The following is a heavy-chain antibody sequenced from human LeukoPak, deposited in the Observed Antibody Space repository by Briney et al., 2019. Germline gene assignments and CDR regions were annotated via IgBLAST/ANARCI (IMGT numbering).Heavy chain of an antibody. J-gene: IGHJ3*02. CDR1: GFTFSNYW. CDR3: ARALRPGAFDI. CDR2: IKTDGSEK. V-gene: IGHV3-7*01. Sequence: PGGSLRLSCEGSGFTFSNYWMGWVRQAPGKGLQWVANIKTDGSEKYYVDSVKGRFTISRDNAKNSLYLQMNSLRAEDTAVYYCARALRPGAFDIWGQGTMVTVSS. D-gene: IGHD3-3*01.